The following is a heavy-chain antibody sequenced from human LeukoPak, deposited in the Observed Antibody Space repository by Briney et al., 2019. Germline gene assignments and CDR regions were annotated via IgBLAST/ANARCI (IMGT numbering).Heavy chain of an antibody. D-gene: IGHD6-19*01. CDR3: AKDRASGSGSYSYRGFDY. CDR2: ISSSGNYI. Sequence: PGGSLRLSCAASGFTFSDYSMNWVRQAPGKGLEWVSSISSSGNYIYYADSVKGRFTISRDNSKNTLYLQMNSLRAEDTAVYYCAKDRASGSGSYSYRGFDYWGQGTLVTVSS. CDR1: GFTFSDYS. V-gene: IGHV3-21*04. J-gene: IGHJ4*02.